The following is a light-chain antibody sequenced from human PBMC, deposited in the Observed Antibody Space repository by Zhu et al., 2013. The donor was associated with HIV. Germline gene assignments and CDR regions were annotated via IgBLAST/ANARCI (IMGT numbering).Light chain of an antibody. CDR2: DAS. J-gene: IGKJ3*01. CDR1: EANDKW. Sequence: DIQMTQSPSTLAASVGDRVTITCRASEANDKWLAWYQQKPGKVPKLLISDASNLESGVPSRFSGSGSGTEFTLSISSLQPDDFATYYCQHVNNNAAFGPGTKVDV. CDR3: QHVNNNAA. V-gene: IGKV1-5*01.